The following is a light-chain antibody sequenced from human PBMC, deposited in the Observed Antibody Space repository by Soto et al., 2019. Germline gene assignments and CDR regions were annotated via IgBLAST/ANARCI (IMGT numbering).Light chain of an antibody. CDR2: DTN. Sequence: QAVVTQEPSLTVSPGGTVTLTCGSSTGAVTSDHFPFWFQQKPGQAPRALIDDTNTKHSCTPARFSGSLLGGKAALTLSGAQPEDEADYYCLLAYTGARVFGGGTKLTVL. J-gene: IGLJ2*01. CDR3: LLAYTGARV. V-gene: IGLV7-46*01. CDR1: TGAVTSDHF.